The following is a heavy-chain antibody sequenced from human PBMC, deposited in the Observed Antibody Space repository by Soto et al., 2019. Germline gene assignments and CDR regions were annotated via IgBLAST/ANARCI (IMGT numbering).Heavy chain of an antibody. J-gene: IGHJ6*03. Sequence: QVQLVESGGGVVQPGRSLRLSCAASGFTFSSYGMHWVRQAPGKGLEWVAVIWYDGSNKYYADSVKGRFTISRDNSKNTLYLQMNSLRAEDTAVYYCARDSSSTDYYYYYMDVWGKGTTVTVSS. CDR3: ARDSSSTDYYYYYMDV. V-gene: IGHV3-33*01. CDR2: IWYDGSNK. CDR1: GFTFSSYG. D-gene: IGHD6-6*01.